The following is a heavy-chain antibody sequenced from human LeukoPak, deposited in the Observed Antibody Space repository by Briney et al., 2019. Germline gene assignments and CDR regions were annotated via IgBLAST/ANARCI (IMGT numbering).Heavy chain of an antibody. CDR3: ARDFLQDHYGDYDPSYYFDY. D-gene: IGHD4-17*01. CDR2: ISSSSSYI. CDR1: GFTFSSYS. J-gene: IGHJ4*02. V-gene: IGHV3-21*01. Sequence: GGSLRLSCAASGFTFSSYSVNWVRQAPGKGLEWVSSISSSSSYIYYADSVKGRFTISGDNAKNSLYLQMNSLRAEDTAVYYCARDFLQDHYGDYDPSYYFDYWGQGTLVTVSS.